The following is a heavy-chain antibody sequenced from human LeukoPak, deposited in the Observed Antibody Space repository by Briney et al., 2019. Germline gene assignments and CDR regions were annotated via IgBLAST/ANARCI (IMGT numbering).Heavy chain of an antibody. Sequence: ASVKVSCKASGYTFTSYGISWVRQAPGQGLEWMGWISAYNGNTNYAQKLQGRVTMTTDTSTSTAYMELRSLRSDDTAVYYCARDLSDSSDNWFDPWGQGTLVTVSS. D-gene: IGHD6-25*01. V-gene: IGHV1-18*01. CDR1: GYTFTSYG. CDR3: ARDLSDSSDNWFDP. J-gene: IGHJ5*02. CDR2: ISAYNGNT.